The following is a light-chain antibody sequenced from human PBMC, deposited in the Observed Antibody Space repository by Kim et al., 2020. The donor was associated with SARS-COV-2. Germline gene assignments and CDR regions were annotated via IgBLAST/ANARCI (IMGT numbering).Light chain of an antibody. CDR2: SND. J-gene: IGLJ3*02. Sequence: RVTISCYGTGSNIGSDYVVQWYHQLPGAAPKVVIYSNDKRPSGVPDRFSGSQSGPSASLAITGLQPDDEGYYYCQSYDSNLRGAVFGGGTRLTVL. V-gene: IGLV1-40*01. CDR1: GSNIGSDYV. CDR3: QSYDSNLRGAV.